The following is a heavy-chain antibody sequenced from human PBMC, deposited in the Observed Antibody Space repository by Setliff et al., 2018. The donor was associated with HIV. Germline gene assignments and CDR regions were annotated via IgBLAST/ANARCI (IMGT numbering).Heavy chain of an antibody. CDR2: IYATGST. V-gene: IGHV4-61*02. Sequence: PSETLSLTCTVSGGSIDSGSYYWSWIRQPAGKGLEWIGRIYATGSTNYNPSLKSRVTISVDTSKNQFSLKLRSVTAADTAVYYCARSSYYGSGSYTDYWGQGTLVTVSS. J-gene: IGHJ4*02. CDR1: GGSIDSGSYY. D-gene: IGHD3-10*01. CDR3: ARSSYYGSGSYTDY.